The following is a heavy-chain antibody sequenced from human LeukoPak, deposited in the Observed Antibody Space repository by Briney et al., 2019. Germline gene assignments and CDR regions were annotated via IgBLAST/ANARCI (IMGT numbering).Heavy chain of an antibody. D-gene: IGHD6-13*01. Sequence: GGSLRLSCAASGFTVSSNYMSWVRQAPGKGLEWVSLIYSGGTTYYADSVKGRFTISRDNSKNTLYLQMHSLRAEDTAVYYCASPGPGYSSSWYYFDYWGQGTLVTVPS. J-gene: IGHJ4*02. CDR2: IYSGGTT. V-gene: IGHV3-66*01. CDR3: ASPGPGYSSSWYYFDY. CDR1: GFTVSSNY.